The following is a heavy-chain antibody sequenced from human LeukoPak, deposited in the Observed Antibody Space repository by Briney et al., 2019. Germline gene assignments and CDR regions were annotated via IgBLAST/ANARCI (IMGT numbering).Heavy chain of an antibody. J-gene: IGHJ2*01. CDR2: IYYSGST. V-gene: IGHV4-31*03. CDR3: ARHSANYYHRLWYFDL. CDR1: GGSISSGGYY. Sequence: PSQTLSLTCTVSGGSISSGGYYWSWIRQHPGKGLEWIGYIYYSGSTYYNPSLKSRVTISVDTSKNQFSLKLSSVTAADTAVYYCARHSANYYHRLWYFDLWGRGTLVTVSS. D-gene: IGHD3-22*01.